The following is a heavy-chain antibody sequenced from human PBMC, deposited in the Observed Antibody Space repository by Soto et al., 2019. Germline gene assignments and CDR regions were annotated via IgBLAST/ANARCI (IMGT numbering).Heavy chain of an antibody. Sequence: GASVKVSCKASGYTFTGYRIHWVRQAPGQGLEWMGWINPNSGDTKQIEKFQGWFTVSTDRTNNTLYLQMNSLRADDTAVYFCARPPLYSNGGYFDSWGQGTLVTVSS. CDR1: GYTFTGYR. J-gene: IGHJ4*02. CDR2: INPNSGDT. V-gene: IGHV1-2*04. CDR3: ARPPLYSNGGYFDS. D-gene: IGHD6-19*01.